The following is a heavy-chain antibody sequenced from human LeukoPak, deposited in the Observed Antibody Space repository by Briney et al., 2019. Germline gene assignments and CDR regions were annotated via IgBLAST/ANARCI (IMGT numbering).Heavy chain of an antibody. Sequence: RGSLRLSCSASGFTFSSYAMHWVRQAPGNGLEYVSAISRNGSSTYYADSVKSRFTIYRDNSKNTLYLQMSSLRSEDTAVYYCVETRIRWAYNGSGSYPDYWGQGTLVTVSS. CDR1: GFTFSSYA. CDR2: ISRNGSST. V-gene: IGHV3-64D*06. D-gene: IGHD3-10*01. CDR3: VETRIRWAYNGSGSYPDY. J-gene: IGHJ4*02.